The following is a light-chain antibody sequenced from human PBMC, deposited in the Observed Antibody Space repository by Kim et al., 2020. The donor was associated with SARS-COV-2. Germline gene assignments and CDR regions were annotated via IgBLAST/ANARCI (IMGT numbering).Light chain of an antibody. Sequence: SSELTQDPAVSVALGQTVRITCQGDSLRSYYASWYQQKPGQAPVLVIYGKNNRPSGIPDRFSGSSSGNTDSLTITGAQAEDEADYYCNSRDSSGNLLVFG. J-gene: IGLJ2*01. V-gene: IGLV3-19*01. CDR3: NSRDSSGNLLV. CDR1: SLRSYY. CDR2: GKN.